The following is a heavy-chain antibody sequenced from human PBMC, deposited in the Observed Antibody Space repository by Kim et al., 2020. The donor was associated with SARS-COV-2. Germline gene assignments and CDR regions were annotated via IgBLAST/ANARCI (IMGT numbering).Heavy chain of an antibody. D-gene: IGHD6-13*01. CDR1: GGSISSYY. V-gene: IGHV4-59*13. CDR2: IYYSGST. J-gene: IGHJ5*02. CDR3: ARIHGSSWSLSP. Sequence: SETLSLTCTVSGGSISSYYWSWIRQPPGKGLEWIGYIYYSGSTNYNPSLKSRVTISVDTSKNKFSLKLSSVTAADTAVYYCARIHGSSWSLSPWGQGTLVTVSS.